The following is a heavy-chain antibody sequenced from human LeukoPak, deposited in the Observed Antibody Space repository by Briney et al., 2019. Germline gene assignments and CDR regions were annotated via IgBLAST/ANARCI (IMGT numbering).Heavy chain of an antibody. Sequence: SETLSLTCAVYGVSFSGYYWSWIRQPPGKGLEWIGEINHSGSTNYNPSLKSRVTISVDTSKNQFSLKLSSVTAADTAVYYCASLAYYYDEYWFDPWGQGTLVTVSS. V-gene: IGHV4-34*01. CDR3: ASLAYYYDEYWFDP. CDR1: GVSFSGYY. D-gene: IGHD3-22*01. J-gene: IGHJ5*02. CDR2: INHSGST.